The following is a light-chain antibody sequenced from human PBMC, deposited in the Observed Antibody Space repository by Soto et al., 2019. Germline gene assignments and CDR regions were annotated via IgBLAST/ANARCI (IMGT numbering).Light chain of an antibody. CDR2: LNSDGSH. CDR1: SGHSSYA. CDR3: QTWGTGILV. Sequence: QLVLTQSPSASASLGASVKLTCTLSSGHSSYAIAWHLQQPEKGPRYLMKLNSDGSHTKGDGIPDRFSGSSSGAERYLTISSLQSEDEADYYCQTWGTGILVFGGGTKLTVL. J-gene: IGLJ2*01. V-gene: IGLV4-69*01.